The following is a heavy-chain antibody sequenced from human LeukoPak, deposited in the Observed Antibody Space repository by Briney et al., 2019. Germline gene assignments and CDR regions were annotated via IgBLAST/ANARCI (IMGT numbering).Heavy chain of an antibody. J-gene: IGHJ4*02. D-gene: IGHD2-2*01. V-gene: IGHV3-48*02. CDR3: ARDVLSYGDSGVDY. CDR1: GFTFSSYT. CDR2: ISGSSTTI. Sequence: GRSLRLSCAASGFTFSSYTMTWVRHAPGKGLDWVSYISGSSTTIYYADSVKGRFTISRDNAKNSLYLQMNSLRDEDTAVYYCARDVLSYGDSGVDYWGQGTLVTVSS.